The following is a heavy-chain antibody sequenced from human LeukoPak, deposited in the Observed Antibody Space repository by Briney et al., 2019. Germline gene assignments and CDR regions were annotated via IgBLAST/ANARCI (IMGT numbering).Heavy chain of an antibody. CDR3: ALPGYYSEAHKDY. J-gene: IGHJ4*02. Sequence: ASVKVSCKASGGTFSSYAISWVRQAPGQGLEWMGRIIPILGIANYAQKFQGRVTITADKSTSTAYMELSSLRSEDTAVYYCALPGYYSEAHKDYWGQGTLVTVSS. CDR1: GGTFSSYA. V-gene: IGHV1-69*04. D-gene: IGHD3-3*01. CDR2: IIPILGIA.